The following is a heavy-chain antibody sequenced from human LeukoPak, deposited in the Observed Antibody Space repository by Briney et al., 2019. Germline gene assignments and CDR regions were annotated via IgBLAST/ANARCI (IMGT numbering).Heavy chain of an antibody. CDR1: GFTFSSYS. D-gene: IGHD3-16*01. J-gene: IGHJ2*01. Sequence: GRSLRLSCAASGFTFSSYSMNWVRQAPGKGLEWVSSISSSSSYIYYADSVKGRFTISRDNAKNSLYLQMNSLRAEDTAVYYCARESWAQKNWYFDLWGRGTLVTVSS. V-gene: IGHV3-21*01. CDR3: ARESWAQKNWYFDL. CDR2: ISSSSSYI.